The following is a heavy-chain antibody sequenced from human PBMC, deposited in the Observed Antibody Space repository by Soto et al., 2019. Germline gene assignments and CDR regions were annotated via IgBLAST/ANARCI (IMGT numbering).Heavy chain of an antibody. D-gene: IGHD3-22*01. J-gene: IGHJ6*02. CDR3: ATQNINYYDSSGYYYYYGMDV. CDR1: EGTFSSYA. CDR2: IIPIFGTA. Sequence: SVKVSCKASEGTFSSYAISWVRQAPGQGLEWMGGIIPIFGTANYAQKFQGRVTITADESTSTAYLELSSLRSEDTAVYYCATQNINYYDSSGYYYYYGMDVWGQGTTVTVSS. V-gene: IGHV1-69*13.